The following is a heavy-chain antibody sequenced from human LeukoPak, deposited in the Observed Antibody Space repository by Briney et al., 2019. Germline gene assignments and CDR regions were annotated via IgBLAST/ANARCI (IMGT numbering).Heavy chain of an antibody. V-gene: IGHV4-61*02. Sequence: SQTLSLTCTVSGGSISSGSYFWSWIRQPAGKGLEWIGRIYTSGSTNYNPSLKSRVTISVDTSKNQFSLKLSSATAADTAVYYCARGGSGWNYYYYYMDVWGKGTTVTISS. CDR3: ARGGSGWNYYYYYMDV. J-gene: IGHJ6*03. CDR1: GGSISSGSYF. CDR2: IYTSGST. D-gene: IGHD6-19*01.